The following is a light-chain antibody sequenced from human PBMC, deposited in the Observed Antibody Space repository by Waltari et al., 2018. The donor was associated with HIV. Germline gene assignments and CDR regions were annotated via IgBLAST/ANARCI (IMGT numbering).Light chain of an antibody. CDR2: EVN. CDR1: SSDVGSYNV. V-gene: IGLV2-23*02. Sequence: QSALTQPASVSGSPGQSITISCPATSSDVGSYNVVSWYQQHPGKAPSLRISEVNKGPAGVSNRFSGSKSGNTASLTISGLQAEDEADYHCCSYAGSSTHVFGTGTKVTVL. J-gene: IGLJ1*01. CDR3: CSYAGSSTHV.